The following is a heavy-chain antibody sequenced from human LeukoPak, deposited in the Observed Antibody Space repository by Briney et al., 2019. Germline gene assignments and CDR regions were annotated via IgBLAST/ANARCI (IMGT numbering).Heavy chain of an antibody. CDR3: ARAGEGFGLDTSIDY. CDR2: INPSGGST. V-gene: IGHV1-46*01. J-gene: IGHJ4*02. CDR1: GYTFTSYY. Sequence: ASVKVSCKASGYTFTSYYIHWVRQAPGQGLEWMGIINPSGGSTSYAQKFQGRVTMTGDTSTSTVYMELSSLRSEDTAVYYCARAGEGFGLDTSIDYWGQGTLVTVSS. D-gene: IGHD2-21*01.